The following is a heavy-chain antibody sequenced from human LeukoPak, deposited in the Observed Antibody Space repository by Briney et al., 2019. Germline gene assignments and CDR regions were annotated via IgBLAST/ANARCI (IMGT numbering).Heavy chain of an antibody. CDR3: AREVQWLAEYYYYYYGMDV. CDR1: GFTFSSYG. CDR2: IWYDGSNK. Sequence: SGGSLRLSCAASGFTFSSYGMHWVRQAPGKGLEWVAVIWYDGSNKYYADSVKGRFTISRDNSKNTLYLQMNSLRAEDTAVYYCAREVQWLAEYYYYYYGMDVWGQGTTVTVSS. V-gene: IGHV3-33*01. J-gene: IGHJ6*02. D-gene: IGHD6-19*01.